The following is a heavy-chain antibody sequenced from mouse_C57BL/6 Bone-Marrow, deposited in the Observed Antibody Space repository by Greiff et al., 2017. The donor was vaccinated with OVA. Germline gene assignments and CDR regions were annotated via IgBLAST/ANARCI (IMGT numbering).Heavy chain of an antibody. CDR3: ARRNYDLSWFAY. J-gene: IGHJ3*01. CDR1: GYTFTSYW. Sequence: QVQLKQPGAELVRPGSSVKLSCKASGYTFTSYWMDWVKQRPGQGLEWIGNIYPSDSETHYNQKFKDKATLTVDKSSSTAYMQLSSLTSEDSAVYYCARRNYDLSWFAYWGQGTLVTVSA. D-gene: IGHD2-4*01. CDR2: IYPSDSET. V-gene: IGHV1-61*01.